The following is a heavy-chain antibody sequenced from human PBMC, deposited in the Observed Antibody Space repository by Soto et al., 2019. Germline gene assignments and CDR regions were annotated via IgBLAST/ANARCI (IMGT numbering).Heavy chain of an antibody. CDR3: AREPSTDVFDL. D-gene: IGHD1-1*01. V-gene: IGHV1-69*08. CDR1: GGTFSTYT. J-gene: IGHJ3*01. Sequence: QVQLVQSGGEVKKPGSSVKVSCKASGGTFSTYTISWVRQAPGQGLEWMGRIIPILGMANYAQKFQGRVTITADESTTTAYMELSSLRSDDTAVYYCAREPSTDVFDLWGQGTMVTVSS. CDR2: IIPILGMA.